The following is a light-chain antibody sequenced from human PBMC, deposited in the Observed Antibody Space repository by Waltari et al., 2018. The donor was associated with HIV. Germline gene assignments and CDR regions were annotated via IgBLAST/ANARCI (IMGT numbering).Light chain of an antibody. CDR2: DAS. CDR1: QSVSSH. J-gene: IGKJ4*01. Sequence: EIVLTQSPATLSLSPGERATLSCMASQSVSSHLAAYQQKPGQAPRLLNYDASNRATGIQARFSGNGSGTDFTLTISSLEPEHFAVYYCQQRSNWPPSLTFGGGTKVEIK. CDR3: QQRSNWPPSLT. V-gene: IGKV3-11*01.